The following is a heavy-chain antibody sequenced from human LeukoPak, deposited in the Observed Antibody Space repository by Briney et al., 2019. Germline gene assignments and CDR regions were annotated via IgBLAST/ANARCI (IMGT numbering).Heavy chain of an antibody. CDR1: GYTFSDYY. Sequence: GGCLRLSCAASGYTFSDYYLNWVREARGKGLEWVSVVSGSGGTTYYADSVKGRFTISRDSSKNTLYLQMNSLRAEDTAVYYCAKVSGGGLYYDGMDVWGQGTTVTVSS. V-gene: IGHV3-23*01. D-gene: IGHD1-14*01. CDR2: VSGSGGTT. J-gene: IGHJ6*02. CDR3: AKVSGGGLYYDGMDV.